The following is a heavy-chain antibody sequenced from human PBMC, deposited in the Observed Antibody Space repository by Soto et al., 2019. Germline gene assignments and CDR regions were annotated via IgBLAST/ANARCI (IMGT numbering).Heavy chain of an antibody. CDR2: INHSGST. J-gene: IGHJ6*03. CDR1: GGSFSGYY. D-gene: IGHD6-13*01. CDR3: ARGSSRYSYYYYYYMDV. Sequence: QVQLQQWGAGLLKPSETLSLTCAVYGGSFSGYYWSWIRQPPGKGLEWIGEINHSGSTNYNPSLKSRVTISVDTSKNQFSLKLSSVTAADTAVYYCARGSSRYSYYYYYYMDVWGKGTTVTVSS. V-gene: IGHV4-34*01.